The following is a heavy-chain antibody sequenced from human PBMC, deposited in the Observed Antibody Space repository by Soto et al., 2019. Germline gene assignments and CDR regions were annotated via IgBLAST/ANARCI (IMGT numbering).Heavy chain of an antibody. Sequence: QLVQSGAEVKKPGSSVNISCKASGGTFSSLGLSWVRQAPGQGLEWMGGIIPIFGTTNYAQNFQGRVTITADKVTSTAYMELTSLTSEDTAVYYCARATTKDGTWGQGNLVTVSS. CDR1: GGTFSSLG. V-gene: IGHV1-69*06. J-gene: IGHJ4*02. D-gene: IGHD1-26*01. CDR2: IIPIFGTT. CDR3: ARATTKDGT.